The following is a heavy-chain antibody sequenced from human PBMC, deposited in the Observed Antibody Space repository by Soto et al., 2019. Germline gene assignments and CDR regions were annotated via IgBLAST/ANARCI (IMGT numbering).Heavy chain of an antibody. CDR1: GFSINTYW. Sequence: EVQVAEAGGGLIQPGGSLRLSCAVSGFSINTYWMNWVRQAPGKGLEWVANIKGDGNEKNYVDPVRGRFTISRDNAGNSLYLDIHSLTGEDTAVFYFARAGSHGGMDVWGQGTTVTV. J-gene: IGHJ6*02. CDR3: ARAGSHGGMDV. CDR2: IKGDGNEK. V-gene: IGHV3-7*01.